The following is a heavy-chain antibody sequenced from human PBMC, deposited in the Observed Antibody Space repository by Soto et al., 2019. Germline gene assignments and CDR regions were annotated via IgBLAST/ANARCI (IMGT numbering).Heavy chain of an antibody. CDR2: IDWDDDK. CDR3: ARTARRYSGYDCFDY. V-gene: IGHV2-70*01. D-gene: IGHD5-12*01. J-gene: IGHJ4*02. CDR1: GFSLSTSGMC. Sequence: SGPTLVNPTQTLTLTCTFSGFSLSTSGMCVSWIRQPPGKALEWLALIDWDDDKYYSTSLKTRLTISKDTSKNQVVLTMINMDPVDTSTYYCARTARRYSGYDCFDYWGQGTLVTVSS.